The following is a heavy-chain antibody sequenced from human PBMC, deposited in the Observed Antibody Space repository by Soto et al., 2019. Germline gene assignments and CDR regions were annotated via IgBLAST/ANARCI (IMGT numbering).Heavy chain of an antibody. CDR1: GDSVSRNIAA. V-gene: IGHV6-1*01. J-gene: IGHJ3*02. D-gene: IGHD6-19*01. CDR2: TYYRSKWYN. CDR3: ARAEGSGWYSSAFDI. Sequence: PSQTLSLTCAISGDSVSRNIAAWTWIRQSPSRGLEWLGRTYYRSKWYNDYAVSVKSRISINPDTSENHFSLQLNSVTPEDTAVYYCARAEGSGWYSSAFDIWGQGTMVTVSS.